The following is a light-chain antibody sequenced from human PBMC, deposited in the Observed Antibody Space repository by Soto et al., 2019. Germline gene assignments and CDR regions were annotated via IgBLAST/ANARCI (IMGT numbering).Light chain of an antibody. CDR1: QSISGT. CDR2: GAS. CDR3: QLYNICPWP. Sequence: EIVMTQSPATLSVSPGGRATLSCRDSQSISGTLAGYQQKPGQAPGLLIQGASTRARGFPAVFSGCGSGTVFTLTISSLQSEDFAVYFCQLYNICPWPFGRRAKVDFK. V-gene: IGKV3-15*01. J-gene: IGKJ1*01.